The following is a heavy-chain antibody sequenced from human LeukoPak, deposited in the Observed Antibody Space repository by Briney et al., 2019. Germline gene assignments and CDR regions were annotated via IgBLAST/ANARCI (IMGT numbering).Heavy chain of an antibody. V-gene: IGHV3-23*01. Sequence: GGSLRLSCAASGFTFSSYAMSWVRQAPGKGLEWVSAISGSGGSTYYADSVKGRFTISRDNSKNTLYLQMNSLRAEDTAVYYCAGDHYYDSSGYGVYYYYMDVWGKGTTVTVSS. CDR2: ISGSGGST. D-gene: IGHD3-22*01. CDR3: AGDHYYDSSGYGVYYYYMDV. J-gene: IGHJ6*03. CDR1: GFTFSSYA.